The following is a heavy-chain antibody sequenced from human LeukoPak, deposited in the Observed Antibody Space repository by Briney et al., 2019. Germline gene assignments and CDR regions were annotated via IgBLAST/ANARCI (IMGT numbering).Heavy chain of an antibody. V-gene: IGHV3-21*01. CDR3: ARDRGGADDFWSGYYTGYFDY. Sequence: PGGSLRLTCVGSGFTFSDYNMTWVRQAPGKGLEWVSSGMYNTLHIYYADSVEGRFTVSRDNAKNSFHLHMHSLRAEDTAVYYCARDRGGADDFWSGYYTGYFDYWGQGALVTVSS. CDR1: GFTFSDYN. CDR2: GMYNTLHI. J-gene: IGHJ4*02. D-gene: IGHD3-3*01.